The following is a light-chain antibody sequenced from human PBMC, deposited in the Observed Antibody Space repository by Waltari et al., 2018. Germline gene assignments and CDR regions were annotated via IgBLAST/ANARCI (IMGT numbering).Light chain of an antibody. J-gene: IGKJ4*01. CDR1: QSILHSDGKTY. CDR3: MQSIELPLT. Sequence: DVVMTQTPLSLSVTPGQPASISCQSSQSILHSDGKTYLCWYLQKPGQPPQLLIYEVSCRFCGVPDRFSGSRSGTDVTLKISRVEGEDVGVYCCMQSIELPLTFGGGTTVEIK. CDR2: EVS. V-gene: IGKV2D-29*01.